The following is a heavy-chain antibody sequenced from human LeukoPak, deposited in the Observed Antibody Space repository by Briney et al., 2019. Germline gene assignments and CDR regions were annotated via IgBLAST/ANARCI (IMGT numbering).Heavy chain of an antibody. CDR1: GFTFSSYA. J-gene: IGHJ4*02. CDR2: ISYDGSNK. CDR3: ARDRSLWFFDY. V-gene: IGHV3-30*04. D-gene: IGHD3-10*01. Sequence: GGSLRLSCAASGFTFSSYAMHWVRQAPGKGLEWVAVISYDGSNKYYADSVKGRFTISRDNSKNTLYLQMNSLRAEDTAVYHCARDRSLWFFDYWGQGTLVTVSS.